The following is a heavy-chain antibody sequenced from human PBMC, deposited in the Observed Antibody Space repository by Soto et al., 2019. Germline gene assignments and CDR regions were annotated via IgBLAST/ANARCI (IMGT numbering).Heavy chain of an antibody. CDR2: IWYDGSNK. D-gene: IGHD5-12*01. J-gene: IGHJ5*02. Sequence: QVQLVESGGGVVQPGRSLRLSCAASGFTFSSYGMHWVRQAPGKGLEWVAVIWYDGSNKYYADSVKGRFTISRDNSKNTLYVQRNSLRAEETAVYYWARDGGCRDGYTVGCNWFDPWGQGTLVTVSS. CDR1: GFTFSSYG. V-gene: IGHV3-33*01. CDR3: ARDGGCRDGYTVGCNWFDP.